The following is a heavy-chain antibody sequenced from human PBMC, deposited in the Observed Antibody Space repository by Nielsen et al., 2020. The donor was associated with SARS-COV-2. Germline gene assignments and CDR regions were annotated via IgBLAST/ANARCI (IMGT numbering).Heavy chain of an antibody. CDR3: AKYLGSYGLTDY. J-gene: IGHJ4*02. Sequence: GGSLRLSCAASGFTFSSYEMNWVRQAPGKGLEWVSYISSSGSTIYYADSVKGRFTISRDNSKNTLYLQMNSLRAEDTAVYYCAKYLGSYGLTDYWGQGTLVTVSS. CDR1: GFTFSSYE. D-gene: IGHD5-18*01. CDR2: ISSSGSTI. V-gene: IGHV3-48*03.